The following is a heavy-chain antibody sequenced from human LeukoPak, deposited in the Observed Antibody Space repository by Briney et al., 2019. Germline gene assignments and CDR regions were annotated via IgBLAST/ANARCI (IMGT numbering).Heavy chain of an antibody. D-gene: IGHD6-13*01. V-gene: IGHV1-18*01. CDR2: ISAYNGNT. CDR3: AREADAPGIAAFIDP. Sequence: GASVKVSCKASGYTFTSYGISWVRQAPGQGLEWMGWISAYNGNTNYAQKLQGRVTMTTDTSTSTAYMELRSLRSDDTAVYYCAREADAPGIAAFIDPWGQGTLVTVSS. CDR1: GYTFTSYG. J-gene: IGHJ5*02.